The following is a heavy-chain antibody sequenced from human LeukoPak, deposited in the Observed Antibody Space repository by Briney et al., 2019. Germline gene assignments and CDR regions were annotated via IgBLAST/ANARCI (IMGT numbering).Heavy chain of an antibody. CDR1: GGSISTSDFW. V-gene: IGHV4-39*02. J-gene: IGHJ4*02. Sequence: KPSETLSLTCTVSGGSISTSDFWWGWIRQPPGRGLEWIGIIFYSGDTHDNPSLKSRLTMSVDTSKNQFSLKLDSVTAADTAVYYCARDDTRIQLWPPHFDYWGQGTLVTVSS. D-gene: IGHD5-18*01. CDR3: ARDDTRIQLWPPHFDY. CDR2: IFYSGDT.